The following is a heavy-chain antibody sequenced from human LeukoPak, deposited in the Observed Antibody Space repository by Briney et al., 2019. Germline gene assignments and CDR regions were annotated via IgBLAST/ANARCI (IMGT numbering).Heavy chain of an antibody. J-gene: IGHJ4*02. CDR3: ARDSTYCTNGVCYTRFDY. CDR1: GFTFTSHG. V-gene: IGHV3-7*01. D-gene: IGHD2-8*01. CDR2: MNLDGSDK. Sequence: GGSLRLSCAASGFTFTSHGMSWVRQAPGKGLEWVAKMNLDGSDKHYVDSVKGRFTISSDNAKTSLYLQMNSLRAEATAVSYIARDSTYCTNGVCYTRFDYWGQGTLVTVSP.